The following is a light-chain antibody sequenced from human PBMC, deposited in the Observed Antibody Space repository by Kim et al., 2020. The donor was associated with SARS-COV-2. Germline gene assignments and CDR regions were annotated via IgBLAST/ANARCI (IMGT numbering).Light chain of an antibody. J-gene: IGKJ3*01. Sequence: SSLSASVGDRVTITCRASQGISSYLAWYQQKPGKAPKLLIFATSTLQSGVPSRFSGSGSGTDFTLTISSLQPEDFATYYCQQIKSFGPGTKVDIK. V-gene: IGKV1-9*01. CDR2: ATS. CDR3: QQIKS. CDR1: QGISSY.